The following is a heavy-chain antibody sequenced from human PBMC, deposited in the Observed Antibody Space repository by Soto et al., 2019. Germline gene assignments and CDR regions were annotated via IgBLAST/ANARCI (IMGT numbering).Heavy chain of an antibody. CDR3: SRRAPEGFDP. J-gene: IGHJ5*02. V-gene: IGHV4-39*01. CDR1: GGSISRSSYY. CDR2: MYYSGST. Sequence: ETLSLTCNVSGGSISRSSYYWGWIRQPPGKGLEWIGSMYYSGSTYYNPSLKSRVTISIDTPKNQLSLKLTSVTAADTAVYYCSRRAPEGFDPWGQGTLVTVSS.